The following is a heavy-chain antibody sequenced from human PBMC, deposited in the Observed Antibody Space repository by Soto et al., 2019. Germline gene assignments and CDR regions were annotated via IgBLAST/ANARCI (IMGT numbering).Heavy chain of an antibody. CDR2: IIPIFETT. D-gene: IGHD2-2*01. J-gene: IGHJ6*02. V-gene: IGHV1-69*01. CDR3: ARSQGSSTSLEIYYYYYYGMDV. CDR1: GGTFSSYA. Sequence: QVQLVQSGAEVKKPGSSVKVSCKASGGTFSSYAIRWVRQAPGQGLEWMGGIIPIFETTNYPQKFQGRVTITADESKSTAYMELSSLRSEDTAVYYCARSQGSSTSLEIYYYYYYGMDVWGQGTTVTVSS.